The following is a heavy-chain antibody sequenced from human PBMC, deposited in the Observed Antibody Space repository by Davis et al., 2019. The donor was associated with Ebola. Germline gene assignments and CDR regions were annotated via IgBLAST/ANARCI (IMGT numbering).Heavy chain of an antibody. CDR3: ARESNAGTGGDY. J-gene: IGHJ4*02. D-gene: IGHD6-13*01. Sequence: ASVKVSCKASGYTFTSYYMHWVRQAPGQGLEWMGWISAYNGNTNYAQKLQGRVTMTTDTSTSTAYMELRSLRSDDTAVYYCARESNAGTGGDYWGQGTLVTVSS. CDR2: ISAYNGNT. CDR1: GYTFTSYY. V-gene: IGHV1-18*04.